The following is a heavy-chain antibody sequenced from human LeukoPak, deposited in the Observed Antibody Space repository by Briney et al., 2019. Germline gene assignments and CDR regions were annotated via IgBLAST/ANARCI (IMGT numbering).Heavy chain of an antibody. CDR2: IYSGGST. D-gene: IGHD3-22*01. Sequence: PGGSLRLSCAASGFTVSSNYMSWVRQAPGKGLEWVSVIYSGGSTYYADSVKGRFTISRDNSKNTLYLQMNSLRAEDTGVYYCAREPIYYYDSSGYVDARGQGTMVTVSS. V-gene: IGHV3-66*02. CDR3: AREPIYYYDSSGYVDA. J-gene: IGHJ3*01. CDR1: GFTVSSNY.